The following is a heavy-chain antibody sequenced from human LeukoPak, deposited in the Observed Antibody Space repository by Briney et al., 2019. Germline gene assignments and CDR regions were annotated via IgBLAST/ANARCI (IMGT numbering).Heavy chain of an antibody. V-gene: IGHV3-66*01. D-gene: IGHD3-10*01. CDR2: IYRDGST. J-gene: IGHJ4*02. CDR1: GFTFNSYA. Sequence: EGSLRLSCAASGFTFNSYAMSWVRQAPEKGLEWVSVIYRDGSTYYADSVKGRFTISRDNSRNTLYLQMNSLRADDTAMYYCARDGSGHVFDYWGQGTLVTVSS. CDR3: ARDGSGHVFDY.